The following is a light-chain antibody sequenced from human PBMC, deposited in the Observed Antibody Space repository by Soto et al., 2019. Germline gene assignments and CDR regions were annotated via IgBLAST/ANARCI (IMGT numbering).Light chain of an antibody. V-gene: IGKV1-5*01. Sequence: DIQMTQSPSTLSASVGDRVTITCRASQSISSWLAWYQQKPGKAPKLLIYDASSLESGVPSRFSGSGSGTEFTLTISSLHPDDVATYYCQQYNSYSAFGQWTKVEIK. J-gene: IGKJ1*01. CDR2: DAS. CDR3: QQYNSYSA. CDR1: QSISSW.